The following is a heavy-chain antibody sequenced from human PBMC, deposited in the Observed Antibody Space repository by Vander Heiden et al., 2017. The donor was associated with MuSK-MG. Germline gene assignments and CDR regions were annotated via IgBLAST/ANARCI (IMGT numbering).Heavy chain of an antibody. V-gene: IGHV4-39*01. CDR3: SIVRRERWMYYFDY. CDR1: GGSISSSSYY. Sequence: QLQLQESGPGLVKPSETLSLTCTVSGGSISSSSYYWGWIRQPPGKGLEWIGSIYYSGSTYYNPALKSRVTISVDTSKNQFSLKLRSVTAADTAVYYFSIVRRERWMYYFDYWGQGTMVTVYS. J-gene: IGHJ4*02. CDR2: IYYSGST. D-gene: IGHD1-1*01.